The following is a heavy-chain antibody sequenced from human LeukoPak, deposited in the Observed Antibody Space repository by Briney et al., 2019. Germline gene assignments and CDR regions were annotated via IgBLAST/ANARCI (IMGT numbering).Heavy chain of an antibody. CDR2: INPNSGGT. D-gene: IGHD6-13*01. CDR1: GYTFTAYY. CDR3: AKRHSSHTLDS. J-gene: IGHJ4*02. Sequence: ASVKVSCKASGYTFTAYYMHWVRQAPGQGLKWMGWINPNSGGTNYAQKFQGRVTMTGDTSISTAYMELSSLRSDDTAVYFCAKRHSSHTLDSWGQGTLITVSS. V-gene: IGHV1-2*02.